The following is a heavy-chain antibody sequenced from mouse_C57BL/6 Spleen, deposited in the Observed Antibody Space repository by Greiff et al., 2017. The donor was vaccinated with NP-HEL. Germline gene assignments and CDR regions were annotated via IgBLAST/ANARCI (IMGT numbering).Heavy chain of an antibody. V-gene: IGHV1-18*01. Sequence: VQLQQPGPELVKPGASVKIPCKASGYTFTDYNMDWVKQSHGKSLEWIGDINPNNGGTIYNQKFKGKATLTVDKSSSTAYMELRSLTSEDTAVYYCARRDYYGSSFYAMDYWGQGTSVTVSS. CDR2: INPNNGGT. CDR1: GYTFTDYN. CDR3: ARRDYYGSSFYAMDY. J-gene: IGHJ4*01. D-gene: IGHD1-1*01.